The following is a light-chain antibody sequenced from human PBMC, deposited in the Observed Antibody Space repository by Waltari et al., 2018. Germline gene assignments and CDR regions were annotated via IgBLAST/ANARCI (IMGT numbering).Light chain of an antibody. CDR2: GAS. CDR3: QQYNNWPPWT. J-gene: IGKJ1*01. Sequence: EIVMTQSPATLSVSPGERATLSCRASQSVSSNLAWYQQKPGQAPRLLIYGASTRATGSPPRFSGSGSGTEFTLTISSLQSEDFAVYYCQQYNNWPPWTFGQGTKVEIK. CDR1: QSVSSN. V-gene: IGKV3-15*01.